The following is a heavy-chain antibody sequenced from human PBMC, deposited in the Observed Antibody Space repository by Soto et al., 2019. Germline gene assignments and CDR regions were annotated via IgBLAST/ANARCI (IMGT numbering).Heavy chain of an antibody. Sequence: GKGLESIGQIYHGGSTTYNPSLKSRVILSLDNSTNQFSLKLNSVNDADTAVYYFTTGDYGGYSGVGFDPWGQGTPVIVSS. V-gene: IGHV4-4*02. J-gene: IGHJ5*02. D-gene: IGHD4-17*01. CDR2: IYHGGST. CDR3: TTGDYGGYSGVGFDP.